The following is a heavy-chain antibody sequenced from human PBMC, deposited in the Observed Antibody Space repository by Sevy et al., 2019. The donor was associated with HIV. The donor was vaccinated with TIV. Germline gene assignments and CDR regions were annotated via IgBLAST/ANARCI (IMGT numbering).Heavy chain of an antibody. D-gene: IGHD6-13*01. V-gene: IGHV3-30*03. Sequence: GGSLRLSCAASGFTFSSYEMNWVRQAPGKGLEWVSVISYDGSNKEYADSVKGRFTISRDNAKNTLYLQMNSPRPEDTAVYYCARVPGAVIAAGPYHFDYWGQGTLVTVSS. CDR3: ARVPGAVIAAGPYHFDY. CDR1: GFTFSSYE. J-gene: IGHJ4*02. CDR2: ISYDGSNK.